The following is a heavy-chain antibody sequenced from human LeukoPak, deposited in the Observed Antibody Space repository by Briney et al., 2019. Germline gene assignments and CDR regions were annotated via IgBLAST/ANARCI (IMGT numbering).Heavy chain of an antibody. J-gene: IGHJ4*02. D-gene: IGHD6-13*01. CDR3: ARDPYSSSWVWYFDY. CDR2: IKQDESEK. V-gene: IGHV3-7*01. Sequence: GGSLRLSCAASGFTFSNYWMSWVRQAPGKGLEWVANIKQDESEKTYVDSVRGRFTVSRDNAKTSMYLQMNSLRAEDTAVYYCARDPYSSSWVWYFDYWGQGTLVTVSS. CDR1: GFTFSNYW.